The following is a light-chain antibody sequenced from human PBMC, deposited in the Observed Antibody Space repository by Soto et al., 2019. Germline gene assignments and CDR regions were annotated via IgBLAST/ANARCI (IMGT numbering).Light chain of an antibody. V-gene: IGKV1-39*01. CDR1: QSINTY. CDR3: QQTYSSPYT. CDR2: AAS. J-gene: IGKJ2*01. Sequence: DIQMTQSPSSLSASVGGRVTITCRASQSINTYLNWYRQKPGKAPELLIYAASSLQSGVPSRFSGSGSGADFTLTISSLQPEDFATFFWQQTYSSPYTFGQGTKLEIK.